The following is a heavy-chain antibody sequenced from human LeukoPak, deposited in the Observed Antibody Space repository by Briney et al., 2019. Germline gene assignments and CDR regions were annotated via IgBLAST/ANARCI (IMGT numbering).Heavy chain of an antibody. CDR1: GFTFSNYA. J-gene: IGHJ4*02. CDR3: AKGGYDYVEVAYFDY. V-gene: IGHV3-23*01. CDR2: IIGSSGST. D-gene: IGHD5-12*01. Sequence: GGSLRLSCAASGFTFSNYAMNWVRQAPGKGLEWVSTIIGSSGSTFCADSVKGRFTISKDTSKNTLYLHMSSLRADDTAVYYCAKGGYDYVEVAYFDYWGQGTLVTVSS.